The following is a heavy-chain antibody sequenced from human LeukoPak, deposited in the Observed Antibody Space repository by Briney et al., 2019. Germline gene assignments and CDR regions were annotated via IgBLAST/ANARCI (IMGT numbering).Heavy chain of an antibody. Sequence: SSETLSLTCAVYGGSFSGYYWSWIRQPPAKGLEWIGEINHSGSTNYNPSLKSRVTISVDTSKNQFSLKLSSVTAADTAVYYCARGEDTAMVPFDYWGQGTLVTVSS. J-gene: IGHJ4*02. CDR2: INHSGST. CDR3: ARGEDTAMVPFDY. CDR1: GGSFSGYY. D-gene: IGHD5-18*01. V-gene: IGHV4-34*01.